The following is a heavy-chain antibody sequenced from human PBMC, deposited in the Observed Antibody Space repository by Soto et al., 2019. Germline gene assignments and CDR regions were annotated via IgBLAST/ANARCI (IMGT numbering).Heavy chain of an antibody. CDR3: AKVPAYDYVWGTYYYFDY. V-gene: IGHV3-23*01. D-gene: IGHD3-16*01. CDR2: ISGGGSST. CDR1: GFTFSNYA. J-gene: IGHJ4*02. Sequence: GGSLRLSCAASGFTFSNYAMSWVRQAPGKGLEWVSSISGGGSSTYYADSVKGRFTISRDNSKNTIYLQMNSLRAEDTAVYYSAKVPAYDYVWGTYYYFDYWGLGALVTVSS.